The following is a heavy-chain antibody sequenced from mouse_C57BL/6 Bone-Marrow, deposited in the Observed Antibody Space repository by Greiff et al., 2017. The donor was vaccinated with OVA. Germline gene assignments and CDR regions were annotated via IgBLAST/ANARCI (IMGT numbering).Heavy chain of an antibody. J-gene: IGHJ1*03. CDR2: IAPSDSYT. CDR3: ARGRLRRGLWYFDV. CDR1: GYTFTSYW. V-gene: IGHV1-69*01. D-gene: IGHD2-4*01. Sequence: QVQLQQPGAELVMPGASVKLSCKASGYTFTSYWMHWVKQRPGQGLAWIGEIAPSDSYTNYNQKFKGKSTLTVDKSSSTAYMQLSSLTSEDSAVYYCARGRLRRGLWYFDVWGTGTTVTVSS.